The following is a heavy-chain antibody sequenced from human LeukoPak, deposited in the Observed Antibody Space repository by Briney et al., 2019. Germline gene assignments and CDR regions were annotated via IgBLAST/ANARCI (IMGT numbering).Heavy chain of an antibody. D-gene: IGHD4-23*01. CDR3: AKDLLRWSFDY. Sequence: GGSLRLSCAASGFTFSSYRMNWVRQAPGKGLEWVSSISSSSSYIYYADSVKGRFTISRDNAKNSLYLQMNSLRADDTAVYYCAKDLLRWSFDYWGQGTLVTVSS. J-gene: IGHJ4*02. V-gene: IGHV3-21*04. CDR1: GFTFSSYR. CDR2: ISSSSSYI.